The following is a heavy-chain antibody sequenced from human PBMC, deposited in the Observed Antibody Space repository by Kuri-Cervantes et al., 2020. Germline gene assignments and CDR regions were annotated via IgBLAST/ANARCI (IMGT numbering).Heavy chain of an antibody. V-gene: IGHV3-7*01. Sequence: GESLKISCAASGFTFSGYWMSWVRQAPGKGLEWVANIKQDGSEKYYVDSVKGRFTISRDNAKNSLYLQMNSLRAGDTAVYYCARVKYDFWSAPISMDVWGQGTTVTVSS. CDR3: ARVKYDFWSAPISMDV. CDR2: IKQDGSEK. J-gene: IGHJ6*02. CDR1: GFTFSGYW. D-gene: IGHD3-3*01.